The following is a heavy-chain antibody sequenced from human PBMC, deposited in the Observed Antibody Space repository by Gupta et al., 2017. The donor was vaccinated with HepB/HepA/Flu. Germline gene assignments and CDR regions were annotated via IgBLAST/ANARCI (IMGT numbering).Heavy chain of an antibody. J-gene: IGHJ6*02. V-gene: IGHV3-33*01. CDR2: IWYDGSNK. CDR1: GFTFRSYG. CDR3: ARGSSSYCRGGRCYTAYFGMDV. D-gene: IGHD2-15*01. Sequence: QVQLVESGGGVVQPGRSLRLACGASGFTFRSYGMYWGRQAPGKGLEWVAVIWYDGSNKYYVDSVKGRFTISRDNSKNILYLQMNSLRAEETAVYYCARGSSSYCRGGRCYTAYFGMDVWGQGTTV.